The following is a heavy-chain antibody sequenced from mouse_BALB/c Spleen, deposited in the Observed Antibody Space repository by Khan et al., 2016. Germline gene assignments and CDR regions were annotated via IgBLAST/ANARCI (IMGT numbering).Heavy chain of an antibody. CDR3: NAGWLGRDYYAMDY. CDR1: AFNIIDYF. J-gene: IGHJ4*01. V-gene: IGHV14-4*02. CDR2: IDPENGDT. D-gene: IGHD4-1*01. Sequence: VQLQQSGAELVRSGASVKLSCTASAFNIIDYFMHWVKQRPEQGLEWLGWIDPENGDTEYAPKFQGKATMTADTSSNTAYLQLSSLTSEDTAVYYCNAGWLGRDYYAMDYWGQGTSVTVSS.